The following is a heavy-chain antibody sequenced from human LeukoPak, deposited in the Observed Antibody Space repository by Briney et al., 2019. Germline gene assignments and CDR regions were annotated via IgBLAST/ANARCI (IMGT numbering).Heavy chain of an antibody. J-gene: IGHJ4*02. Sequence: PSETLSLTCTVSGGSISSGGYYWSWIRQHPGKGLEWIGYIYYSGSTYYNPSLKSRVTISVDMSKNQFSLKLSSVTAADTAVYYCARADSSGSDYWGQGTLVTVSS. CDR1: GGSISSGGYY. V-gene: IGHV4-31*03. D-gene: IGHD6-6*01. CDR3: ARADSSGSDY. CDR2: IYYSGST.